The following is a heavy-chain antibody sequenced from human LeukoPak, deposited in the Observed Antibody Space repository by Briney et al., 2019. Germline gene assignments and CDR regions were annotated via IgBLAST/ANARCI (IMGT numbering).Heavy chain of an antibody. V-gene: IGHV1-8*03. CDR2: MNPNSGNT. CDR3: ARGDDDYGDYEFDY. J-gene: IGHJ4*02. D-gene: IGHD4-17*01. CDR1: GYTFTSYD. Sequence: ASVKVSSKASGYTFTSYDINCVRQATGQGLEWRGWMNPNSGNTGYAQKFQGRVTITRNTSISTAYMELSSLRSEDTAVYYCARGDDDYGDYEFDYWGQGTLVTVSS.